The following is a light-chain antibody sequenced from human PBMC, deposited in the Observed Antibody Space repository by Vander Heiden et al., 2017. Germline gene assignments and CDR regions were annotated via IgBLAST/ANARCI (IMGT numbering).Light chain of an antibody. CDR2: GTS. V-gene: IGKV3-20*01. CDR3: QKGGDSTGT. CDR1: QSVSSSY. Sequence: EVVLTQSPGPLSLSPGESATLSCRASQSVSSSYLAWYQQKPGQAPRLLIYGTSNRATGTPDRFSGSGLGTDFTLSISRLEPEDFAVYYCQKGGDSTGTFGQGTKVEIK. J-gene: IGKJ1*01.